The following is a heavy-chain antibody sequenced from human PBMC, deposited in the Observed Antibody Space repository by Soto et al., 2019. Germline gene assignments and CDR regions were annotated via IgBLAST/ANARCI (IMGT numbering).Heavy chain of an antibody. V-gene: IGHV3-74*03. Sequence: EVQLVESGGGLVQPGGSLRLSCAVSGFTFSRYWMHWFRQDPGNGLVWVSSINTDGTNTQYADSVRGRFTVSRDNAKNTVYLQMISLRSEDTAVYYCPKDLLWGQSDYWGQGTLVVVSS. CDR3: PKDLLWGQSDY. CDR2: INTDGTNT. J-gene: IGHJ4*02. CDR1: GFTFSRYW. D-gene: IGHD3-16*01.